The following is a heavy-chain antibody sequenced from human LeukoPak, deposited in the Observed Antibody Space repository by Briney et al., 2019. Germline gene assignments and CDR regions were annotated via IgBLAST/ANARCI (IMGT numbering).Heavy chain of an antibody. Sequence: GGSLRLSCTASGFTFSSYSMNWVRQAPGKGLEWVSVISGSGGSTYSADSVKGRFTISRDNSKNTLYLQMNSLRAEDTAVYFCAKSQDGGRLFHFDYWGQGTLVTVSS. CDR2: ISGSGGST. V-gene: IGHV3-23*01. CDR1: GFTFSSYS. J-gene: IGHJ4*02. D-gene: IGHD1-26*01. CDR3: AKSQDGGRLFHFDY.